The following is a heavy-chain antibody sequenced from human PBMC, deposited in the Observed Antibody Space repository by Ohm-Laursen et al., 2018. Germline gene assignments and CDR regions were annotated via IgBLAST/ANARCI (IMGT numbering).Heavy chain of an antibody. D-gene: IGHD1-1*01. CDR2: IYYSGTT. CDR1: GGSISSPVYY. Sequence: SDTLSLTCTVSGGSISSPVYYWGWIRQPPGKGLEWIGSIYYSGTTYYNPSLKSRVTISVDTSKNQFSLNLSSVTAADTAMYYCARKTDWNHYYFDYWGQGTLVTVSS. CDR3: ARKTDWNHYYFDY. J-gene: IGHJ4*02. V-gene: IGHV4-39*01.